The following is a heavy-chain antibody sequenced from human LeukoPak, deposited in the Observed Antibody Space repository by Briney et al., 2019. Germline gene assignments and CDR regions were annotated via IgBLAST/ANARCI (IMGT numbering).Heavy chain of an antibody. CDR2: IKQDGSEK. CDR3: ARESNSYYSSSWEGYQH. Sequence: GGSLRLSCAASGFTFSSYAMSWVRQAPGKGLEWVANIKQDGSEKYYVDSVKGRFTISRDNAKNSLYLQMNSLRAEDTAVYYCARESNSYYSSSWEGYQHWGQGTLVTVSS. CDR1: GFTFSSYA. V-gene: IGHV3-7*01. J-gene: IGHJ1*01. D-gene: IGHD6-13*01.